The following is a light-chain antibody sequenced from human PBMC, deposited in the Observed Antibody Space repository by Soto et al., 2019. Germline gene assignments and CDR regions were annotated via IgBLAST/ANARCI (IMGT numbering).Light chain of an antibody. V-gene: IGLV2-8*01. CDR3: SSYAGSNNYV. J-gene: IGLJ1*01. CDR1: SSDVGGYKY. Sequence: QSALTQPPSAFGSPGQSVTISCTGTSSDVGGYKYVSWYQQYPGKAPKLMIYAVSKRPSGVPDRFSGSKSGNTASLTVSGLQAEDEADYYCSSYAGSNNYVFGPGTKVAVL. CDR2: AVS.